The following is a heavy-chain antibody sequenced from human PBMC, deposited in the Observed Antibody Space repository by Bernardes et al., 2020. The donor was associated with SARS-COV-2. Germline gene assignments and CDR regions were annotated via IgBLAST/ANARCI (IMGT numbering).Heavy chain of an antibody. CDR1: GGSISSYY. CDR2: IYYTGST. D-gene: IGHD6-13*01. Sequence: SETLSLTCTVSGGSISSYYWSWIRQFPGKGLEWIGYIYYTGSTHYNPSLKSRVTMSVDTSKNQFSLKLSSVTAADTAVYYCARGHSRTWYGNFDYWGQGTLVTVSS. V-gene: IGHV4-59*01. CDR3: ARGHSRTWYGNFDY. J-gene: IGHJ4*02.